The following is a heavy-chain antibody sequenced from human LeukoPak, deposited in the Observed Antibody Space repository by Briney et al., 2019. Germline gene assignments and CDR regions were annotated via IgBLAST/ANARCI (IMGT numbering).Heavy chain of an antibody. CDR3: ARRDTTGWFHHFDY. D-gene: IGHD6-19*01. CDR2: LYNGGGA. CDR1: GFTVSSNS. Sequence: GGSLRLSCTASGFTVSSNSMTWVRQAPGKGLEWVSILYNGGGANYADSVKGRFTISRDNSRNTLFLQMNSLRDEDTAVYYCARRDTTGWFHHFDYWGQGTLVTVSS. V-gene: IGHV3-53*01. J-gene: IGHJ4*02.